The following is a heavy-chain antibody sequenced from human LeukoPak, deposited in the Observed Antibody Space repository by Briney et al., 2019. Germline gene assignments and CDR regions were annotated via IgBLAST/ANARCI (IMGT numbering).Heavy chain of an antibody. D-gene: IGHD6-6*01. CDR3: ARDLSQLGDSHTLDAFDI. CDR2: INTGNDYT. Sequence: RASLKVSCKASGYTFNSYAMHLVRQAPRQRLEWMGWINTGNDYTKYSQKFQGRVTITRDTSASTAYMELSSLRSEDTAVYYCARDLSQLGDSHTLDAFDIWGQGTMVTVSS. V-gene: IGHV1-3*04. CDR1: GYTFNSYA. J-gene: IGHJ3*02.